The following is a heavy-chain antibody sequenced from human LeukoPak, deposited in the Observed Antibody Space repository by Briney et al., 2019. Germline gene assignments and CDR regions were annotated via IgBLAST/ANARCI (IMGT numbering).Heavy chain of an antibody. J-gene: IGHJ4*02. Sequence: ASVKVSCKASGYTFTSYGISWVRQAPGQGLEWMGIINPSGGSTSYAQKFQGRVTMTRDTSTSTVYMELSSLRSEDTAVYYCARRRIVGATVFDYWGQGTLVTVSP. V-gene: IGHV1-46*01. CDR2: INPSGGST. CDR3: ARRRIVGATVFDY. D-gene: IGHD1-26*01. CDR1: GYTFTSYG.